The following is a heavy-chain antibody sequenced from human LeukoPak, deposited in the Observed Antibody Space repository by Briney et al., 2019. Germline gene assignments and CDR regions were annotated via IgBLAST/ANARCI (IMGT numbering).Heavy chain of an antibody. CDR3: AILAAAAPPPNYYMDV. Sequence: GGSLRLSCAASGFTFDDYGMCWVRQAPGRGLEWVSGINWNGGSTGYADSVKGRFTISRDNAKNSLYLQMNSLRAEDTALYYCAILAAAAPPPNYYMDVWGKETTVTVSS. J-gene: IGHJ6*03. CDR2: INWNGGST. CDR1: GFTFDDYG. V-gene: IGHV3-20*04. D-gene: IGHD6-13*01.